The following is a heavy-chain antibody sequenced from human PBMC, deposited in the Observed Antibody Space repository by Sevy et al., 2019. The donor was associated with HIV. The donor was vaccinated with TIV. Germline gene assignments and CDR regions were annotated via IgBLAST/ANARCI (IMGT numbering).Heavy chain of an antibody. CDR1: GGTFSSHA. D-gene: IGHD2-2*02. Sequence: ASVKVSCKTSGGTFSSHAFTWVRLAPRQGLEWIGGIIPLFDTVDYVQKFQGRVTITTDESRGTAYMELSSLRSEDTAVYYCARRSLRLGYCSRTSCYSAMDVWGQGTTVTVSS. CDR3: ARRSLRLGYCSRTSCYSAMDV. V-gene: IGHV1-69*05. CDR2: IIPLFDTV. J-gene: IGHJ6*02.